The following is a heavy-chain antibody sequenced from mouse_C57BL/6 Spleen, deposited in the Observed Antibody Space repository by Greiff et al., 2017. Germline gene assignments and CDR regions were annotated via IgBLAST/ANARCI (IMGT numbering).Heavy chain of an antibody. D-gene: IGHD2-4*01. V-gene: IGHV1-15*01. CDR1: GYTFTDYE. Sequence: QVHVKQSGAELVRPGASVTLSCKASGYTFTDYEMHWVKQTPVHGLEWIGAIDPETGGTAYNQKFKGKAILTADKSSSTAYMELRSLTSEDSAVYYCTRSHDWDWGQGTTLTVSS. CDR3: TRSHDWD. J-gene: IGHJ2*01. CDR2: IDPETGGT.